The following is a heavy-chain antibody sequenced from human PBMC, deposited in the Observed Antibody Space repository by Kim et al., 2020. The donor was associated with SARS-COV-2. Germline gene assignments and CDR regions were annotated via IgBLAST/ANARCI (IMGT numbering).Heavy chain of an antibody. D-gene: IGHD3-10*01. CDR3: ARNYGSGSYNP. V-gene: IGHV1-2*02. Sequence: GKNMAQKVQGRVTMTRDTAISTAYMELSRLRSDDTAVYYCARNYGSGSYNPWGQGTLVTVSS. J-gene: IGHJ5*02. CDR2: GK.